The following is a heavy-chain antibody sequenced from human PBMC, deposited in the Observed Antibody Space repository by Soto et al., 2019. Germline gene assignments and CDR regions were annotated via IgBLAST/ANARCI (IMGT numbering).Heavy chain of an antibody. CDR3: AKGGHIDF. CDR2: IKAEGRAT. V-gene: IGHV3-7*03. J-gene: IGHJ4*02. CDR1: GFSFSTYW. Sequence: EVQVVESGGRLVQPGGSLRLSCVASGFSFSTYWMSWVRQVPGTGLEWVANIKAEGRATHYVDSVRGRFTIARDNAKTSLYLQVNSLRAEDTAVYYCAKGGHIDFCGQGTLVTVSS. D-gene: IGHD3-16*01.